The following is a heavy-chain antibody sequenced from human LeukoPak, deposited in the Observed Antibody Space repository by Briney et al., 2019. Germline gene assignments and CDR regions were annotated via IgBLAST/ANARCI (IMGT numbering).Heavy chain of an antibody. V-gene: IGHV3-7*01. J-gene: IGHJ4*02. CDR2: ITQDGNEK. CDR1: GFRFNTYW. Sequence: GGSLRLSCAASGFRFNTYWMSWVRQPPGKGLEWVANITQDGNEKYYAASVKGRFTISRDHGKNSLDLQINSLRADDTAVYYCARDTLGEGEDANYAVYYFDYWGQGTVVTVSS. D-gene: IGHD4/OR15-4a*01. CDR3: ARDTLGEGEDANYAVYYFDY.